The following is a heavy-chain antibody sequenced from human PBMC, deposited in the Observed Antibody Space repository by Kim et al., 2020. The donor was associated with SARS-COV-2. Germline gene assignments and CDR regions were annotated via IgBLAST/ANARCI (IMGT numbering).Heavy chain of an antibody. J-gene: IGHJ4*01. CDR2: FYHSRRI. V-gene: IGHV4-61*01. CDR1: GGSVTTGSYY. Sequence: SETLSLTCTVSGGSVTTGSYYWSWIRQPPGMGLEWIGSFYHSRRIHYNPSLESRVTISADTSKNQFSLKLSAMTAADTAVFYCARDTAVAGEYYFDYWG. D-gene: IGHD3-16*01. CDR3: ARDTAVAGEYYFDY.